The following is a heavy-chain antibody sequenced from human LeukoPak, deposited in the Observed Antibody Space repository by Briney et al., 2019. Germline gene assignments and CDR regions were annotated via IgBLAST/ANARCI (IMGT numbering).Heavy chain of an antibody. CDR2: ISYSGST. CDR1: GGSISSYY. D-gene: IGHD5-24*01. Sequence: TSETLSLTCTVSGGSISSYYWSWIRQPPGKGLEWIGYISYSGSTNYNPSLKSRVTISVDTSKNQFSLKLSSVTAADTAVYYCARVEMATIIDYWGQGTLVTVSS. J-gene: IGHJ4*02. CDR3: ARVEMATIIDY. V-gene: IGHV4-59*01.